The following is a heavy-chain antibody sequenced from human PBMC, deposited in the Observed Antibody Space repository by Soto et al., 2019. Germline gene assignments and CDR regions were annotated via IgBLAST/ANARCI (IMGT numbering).Heavy chain of an antibody. Sequence: QVQLRQWGAGLLKPSETLVLTCAVSGGSFTDYYWGWIRQSPGKGLEWIGEINHSASSTYNPSLASGVPILVDTSKKQFGLRLTSVTAADTAMYYCARGEYDGSGLYSWAPLGFDVWGQGTTVTVSS. CDR1: GGSFTDYY. CDR2: INHSASS. J-gene: IGHJ6*02. CDR3: ARGEYDGSGLYSWAPLGFDV. V-gene: IGHV4-34*01. D-gene: IGHD3-22*01.